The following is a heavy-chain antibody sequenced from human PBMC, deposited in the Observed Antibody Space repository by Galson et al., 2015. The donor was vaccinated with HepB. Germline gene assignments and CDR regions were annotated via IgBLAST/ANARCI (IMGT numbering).Heavy chain of an antibody. CDR1: GFTFSRHT. CDR2: ISTNGATI. Sequence: PRLSCAASGFTFSRHTMSWVRQTPGQGLQWVSYISTNGATIHYADSVKGRFTIARDNAKNTMWLQMNSLRAEDTAVYYCATTKFGSGAYWTFDIWGQGTLVTVSS. D-gene: IGHD4/OR15-4a*01. V-gene: IGHV3-48*04. J-gene: IGHJ3*02. CDR3: ATTKFGSGAYWTFDI.